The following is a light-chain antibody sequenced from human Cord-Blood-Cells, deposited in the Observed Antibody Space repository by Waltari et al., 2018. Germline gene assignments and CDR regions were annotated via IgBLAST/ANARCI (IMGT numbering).Light chain of an antibody. CDR1: QGVSSRY. CDR3: QQYGSSPWT. Sequence: EIVLTQSPGTLSLSHGERATLSCRASQGVSSRYLAWYQQKPGQAPRLLIYGASSRATGIPDRFSGSGSGTDFTLTISRLEPEDFAVYYCQQYGSSPWTFGQGTKVEIK. V-gene: IGKV3-20*01. J-gene: IGKJ1*01. CDR2: GAS.